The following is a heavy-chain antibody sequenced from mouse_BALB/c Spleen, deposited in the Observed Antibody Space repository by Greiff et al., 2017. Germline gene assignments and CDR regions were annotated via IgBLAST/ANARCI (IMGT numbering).Heavy chain of an antibody. J-gene: IGHJ4*01. CDR3: ARDEKYGRYYYAMDY. CDR1: GFSLTSYG. D-gene: IGHD2-10*02. V-gene: IGHV2-9*02. CDR2: IWAGGST. Sequence: QVQLQQSGPGLVAPSQSLSITCTVSGFSLTSYGVHWVRQPPGKGLEWLGVIWAGGSTNYNSALMSRLSISKDNSKSQVFLKMNSLQTDDTAMYYCARDEKYGRYYYAMDYWGQGTSVTVSS.